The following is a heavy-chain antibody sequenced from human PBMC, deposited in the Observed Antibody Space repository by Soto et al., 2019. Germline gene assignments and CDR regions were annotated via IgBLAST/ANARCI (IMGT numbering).Heavy chain of an antibody. J-gene: IGHJ4*02. V-gene: IGHV3-7*03. Sequence: GGSRRRSWAVSGLTLRNDWLSWVRPAPGKGLEWVANINQDGSERYYVDSVRGRFTISRDNVENSLYLQLNSLRPEDTAVYYCAVYGYGVSAAAYWGQGTLVTVSS. CDR3: AVYGYGVSAAAY. CDR1: GLTLRNDW. CDR2: INQDGSER. D-gene: IGHD4-17*01.